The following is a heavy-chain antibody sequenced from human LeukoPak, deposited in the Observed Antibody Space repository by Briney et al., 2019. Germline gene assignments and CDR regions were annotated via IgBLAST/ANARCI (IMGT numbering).Heavy chain of an antibody. V-gene: IGHV3-21*01. D-gene: IGHD4-17*01. CDR2: IGSSSTYI. J-gene: IGHJ4*02. Sequence: GGSLRLSCAASGFTFSSYAMSWVRQAPGKGLEWVSSIGSSSTYIYYADSLKGRFTISRDNAKNSLYLQMNSLRAEDTAVYYCARDRYGDYAFDYWGQGTLVTVSS. CDR1: GFTFSSYA. CDR3: ARDRYGDYAFDY.